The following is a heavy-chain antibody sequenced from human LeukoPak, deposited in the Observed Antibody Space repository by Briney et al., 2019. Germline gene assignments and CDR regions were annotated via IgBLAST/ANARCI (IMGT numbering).Heavy chain of an antibody. V-gene: IGHV3-21*01. Sequence: GGSLRLSCAASGFTFSSYSMNWVRQAPGKGLEWISSVTSSSSYKFYADSVKGRFTISRDNAKNSLYLQMNSLRAEDTAVYYCARDPYSGAYYEGYYYYYMDVWGKGTTVTVSS. CDR1: GFTFSSYS. CDR2: VTSSSSYK. CDR3: ARDPYSGAYYEGYYYYYMDV. J-gene: IGHJ6*03. D-gene: IGHD1-26*01.